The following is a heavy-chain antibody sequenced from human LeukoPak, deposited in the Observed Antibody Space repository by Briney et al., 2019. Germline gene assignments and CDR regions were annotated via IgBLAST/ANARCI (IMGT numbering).Heavy chain of an antibody. J-gene: IGHJ5*02. V-gene: IGHV4-59*01. CDR1: GDSISTYY. Sequence: TSETLSLTCTVSGDSISTYYWSWIRQPPGKGLEWIGYMYYSGSTNYNPSLKSRVTISVDTSKNQFSPKLSSVTAADTAVYYCARGLGDCSGGSCYFYWFDPWGQGTLVTVSS. CDR2: MYYSGST. CDR3: ARGLGDCSGGSCYFYWFDP. D-gene: IGHD2-15*01.